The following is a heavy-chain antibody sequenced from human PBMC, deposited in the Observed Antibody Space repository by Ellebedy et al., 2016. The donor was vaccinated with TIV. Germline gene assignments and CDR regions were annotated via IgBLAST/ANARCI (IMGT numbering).Heavy chain of an antibody. D-gene: IGHD5-24*01. Sequence: SVKVSCXASGYTFTSYGISWVRQAPGQGLEWMGGIIPIFGTANYAQKFQGRVTITADESTSTAYMELSSLRSEDTAVYYCARDPREMATITIYYYYGMDVWGQGTMVTVSS. CDR2: IIPIFGTA. CDR1: GYTFTSYG. J-gene: IGHJ6*02. V-gene: IGHV1-69*13. CDR3: ARDPREMATITIYYYYGMDV.